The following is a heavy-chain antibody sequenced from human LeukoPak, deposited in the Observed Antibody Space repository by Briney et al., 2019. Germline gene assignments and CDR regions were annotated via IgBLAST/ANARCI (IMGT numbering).Heavy chain of an antibody. CDR3: ARGSDCSGGSCWGPIDY. CDR2: IWYDGSNK. CDR1: GFTFSSYA. Sequence: GGSLRLSCAASGFTFSSYAMSWVRQAPGKGLEWVAVIWYDGSNKYYADSVKGRFTISRDNSKNTLYLQMNSLRAEDTAVYYCARGSDCSGGSCWGPIDYWGQGTLVTVSS. V-gene: IGHV3-33*08. J-gene: IGHJ4*02. D-gene: IGHD2-15*01.